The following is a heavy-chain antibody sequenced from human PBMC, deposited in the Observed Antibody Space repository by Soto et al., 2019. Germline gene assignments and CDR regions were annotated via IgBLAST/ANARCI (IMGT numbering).Heavy chain of an antibody. V-gene: IGHV1-69*08. D-gene: IGHD1-26*01. CDR1: GGTFSSYT. J-gene: IGHJ5*02. Sequence: QVQLVQSGAEVKKPGSSVKVSCKASGGTFSSYTISWVRQAPGQGLEWMGRIIPILGIANYAQKFQGRVTITADKSTSTAYMELSSLRSEDTAVNYCARDGVGATTGWFDPWGQGTLVTVSS. CDR3: ARDGVGATTGWFDP. CDR2: IIPILGIA.